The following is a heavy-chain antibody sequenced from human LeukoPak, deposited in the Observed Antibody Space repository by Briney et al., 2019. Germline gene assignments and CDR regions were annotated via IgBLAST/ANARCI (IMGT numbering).Heavy chain of an antibody. D-gene: IGHD5-24*01. J-gene: IGHJ3*02. V-gene: IGHV1-8*01. CDR2: MNPNSGNT. CDR1: GYTFTSYD. Sequence: AAVKVSCKASGYTFTSYDINWVRQATGQGLEWMGWMNPNSGNTGYAQKFQGRVTMTRNTSISPDYMELSSLRSEDTAVYYCARRVVEMATIDAFDIWGQGTTVTVSS. CDR3: ARRVVEMATIDAFDI.